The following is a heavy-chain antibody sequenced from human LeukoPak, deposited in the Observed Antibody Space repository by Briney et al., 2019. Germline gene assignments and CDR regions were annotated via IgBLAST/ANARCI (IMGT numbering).Heavy chain of an antibody. Sequence: GRSLRLSCAASGFTFSSYAMHWVRQAPGKGLEWVAVISYDGSNKYYADSVKGRFTISRDNSKNTLYLQMNSLRAEDTAVYYCARSLQSVPYYMDVWGKGTTVTVSS. CDR2: ISYDGSNK. V-gene: IGHV3-30-3*01. CDR1: GFTFSSYA. J-gene: IGHJ6*03. CDR3: ARSLQSVPYYMDV. D-gene: IGHD4-11*01.